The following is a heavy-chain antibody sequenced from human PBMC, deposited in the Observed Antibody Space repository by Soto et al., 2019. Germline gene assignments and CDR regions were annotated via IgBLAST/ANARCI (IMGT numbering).Heavy chain of an antibody. CDR1: GYSFSTYW. V-gene: IGHV5-51*01. J-gene: IGHJ4*02. Sequence: GESLKISCKASGYSFSTYWIAWVRQMPGKGLEWMGSIFPGESDTRYSPSFQGQVTISADKSIDTAYLQWSSLKASDTAMYYCARLNWETGTRVGGYWGQGTLVTVSS. CDR2: IFPGESDT. D-gene: IGHD3-9*01. CDR3: ARLNWETGTRVGGY.